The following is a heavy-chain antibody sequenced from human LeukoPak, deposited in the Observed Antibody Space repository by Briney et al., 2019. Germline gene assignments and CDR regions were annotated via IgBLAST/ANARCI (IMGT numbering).Heavy chain of an antibody. CDR3: AREFIAAAANDY. Sequence: GASVKVSCKASGGTFSSYAISWVRQAPGQGLEWMGGIIPIFGTANYAQKFQGRVTITADESTSTAYMELRSLRSDDTAVYYCAREFIAAAANDYWGQGTLVTVSS. CDR1: GGTFSSYA. CDR2: IIPIFGTA. D-gene: IGHD6-13*01. J-gene: IGHJ4*02. V-gene: IGHV1-69*13.